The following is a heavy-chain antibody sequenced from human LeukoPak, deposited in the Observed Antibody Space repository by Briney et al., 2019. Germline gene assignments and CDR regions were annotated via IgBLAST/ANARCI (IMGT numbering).Heavy chain of an antibody. J-gene: IGHJ3*02. CDR3: ARADLRSDAFDI. V-gene: IGHV3-11*01. CDR2: ISSSGSTI. CDR1: GFTFSDYY. Sequence: GGSLRLSCAASGFTFSDYYMSWIRQAPGKGLEWASYISSSGSTIYYADSVKGRFTISRDNAKNSLYLQMNSLRAEDTAVYYCARADLRSDAFDIWGQGTMVTVSS.